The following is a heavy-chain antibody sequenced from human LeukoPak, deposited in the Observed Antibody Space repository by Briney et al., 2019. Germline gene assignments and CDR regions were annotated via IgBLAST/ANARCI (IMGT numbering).Heavy chain of an antibody. Sequence: PGGSLRLSCAASGFTFSRYAMSWVRQAPGKGLEWVSALGVSVSGYGGSTYYADSVRGRFTISRDNSKNTLYLQMNSLRAEDTAVYYCARELWFGEVAYWGQGTLVTVSS. J-gene: IGHJ4*02. CDR1: GFTFSRYA. CDR3: ARELWFGEVAY. D-gene: IGHD3-10*01. CDR2: LGVSVSGYGGST. V-gene: IGHV3-23*01.